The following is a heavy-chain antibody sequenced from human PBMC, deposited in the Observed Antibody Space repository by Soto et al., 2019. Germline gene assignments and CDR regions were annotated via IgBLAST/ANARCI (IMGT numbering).Heavy chain of an antibody. CDR1: GFTFSSYS. D-gene: IGHD3-22*01. Sequence: PGGSLRLSCAASGFTFSSYSMSWVRQAPGKGLEWVSSISSSSSYIYYADSVKGRFTISRDNAKNSLYLQMNSLRAEDTAVYYCARGQYYYDSSGSDPPGYWGQGTLVTVSS. CDR3: ARGQYYYDSSGSDPPGY. CDR2: ISSSSSYI. J-gene: IGHJ4*02. V-gene: IGHV3-21*01.